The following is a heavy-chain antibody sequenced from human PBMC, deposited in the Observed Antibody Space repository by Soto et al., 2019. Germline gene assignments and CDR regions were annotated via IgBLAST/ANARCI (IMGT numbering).Heavy chain of an antibody. V-gene: IGHV3-21*01. CDR3: AAYYYDSSGYEGVP. Sequence: GWSLRLSCAASGFTCSSYSMNWVRQAPGKGLEWVSSISSSSSYIYYADSVKGRFTISRDNAKNSLYLQMNSLRAEDTAVYYCAAYYYDSSGYEGVPWGQGTLVTVSS. D-gene: IGHD3-22*01. J-gene: IGHJ5*02. CDR1: GFTCSSYS. CDR2: ISSSSSYI.